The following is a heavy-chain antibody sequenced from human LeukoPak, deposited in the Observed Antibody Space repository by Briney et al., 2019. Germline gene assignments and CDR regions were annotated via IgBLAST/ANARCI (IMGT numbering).Heavy chain of an antibody. V-gene: IGHV4-59*01. D-gene: IGHD6-19*01. CDR2: IYYSGST. Sequence: SETLSLTCAVYGGSFSGYYWSWIRQPPGKGLEWIGYIYYSGSTNYNPSLKSRVTISVDTSKNQFSLKLSSVTAADTAVYYCARVVRYSSGWYTQFYYYYGMDVWGQGTTVTVSS. CDR1: GGSFSGYY. J-gene: IGHJ6*02. CDR3: ARVVRYSSGWYTQFYYYYGMDV.